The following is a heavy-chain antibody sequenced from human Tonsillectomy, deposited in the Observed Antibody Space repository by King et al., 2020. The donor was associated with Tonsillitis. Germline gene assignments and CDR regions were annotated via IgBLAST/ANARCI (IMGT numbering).Heavy chain of an antibody. D-gene: IGHD2-21*02. CDR2: ISGSGGST. Sequence: VQLVESGGGLVQPGGSLRLSCAASGFTFSSYAMSWVRQAPGKGLEWVSAISGSGGSTYYADSVKGRFTISRDNSKNTLYLQINSLRAEDTAVYYCAKDVVGEEYCGGDCYAYFDYWGQGALVTVSS. V-gene: IGHV3-23*04. CDR3: AKDVVGEEYCGGDCYAYFDY. J-gene: IGHJ4*02. CDR1: GFTFSSYA.